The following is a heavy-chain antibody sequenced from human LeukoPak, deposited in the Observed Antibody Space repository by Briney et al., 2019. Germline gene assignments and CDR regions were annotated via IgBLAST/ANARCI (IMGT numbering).Heavy chain of an antibody. V-gene: IGHV3-48*01. CDR2: ISSSSSTI. CDR1: GFTFSSYS. CDR3: ASVVVPAAIPYTFDY. D-gene: IGHD2-2*02. J-gene: IGHJ4*02. Sequence: QPGGSLRLSCAASGFTFSSYSMNWFRQAPGKGLGWVSYISSSSSTIYYADSVKGRFTISRDNAKNSLYLQMNSLRAEDTAVYYCASVVVPAAIPYTFDYWGQGTLVTVSS.